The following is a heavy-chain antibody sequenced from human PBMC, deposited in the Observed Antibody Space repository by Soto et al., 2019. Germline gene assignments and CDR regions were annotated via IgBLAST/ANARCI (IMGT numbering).Heavy chain of an antibody. CDR2: IIYDGSTK. D-gene: IGHD3-10*01. CDR1: GFTFSSYG. CDR3: AKVRMGAGVRGYFDY. Sequence: QVQLVESGGGVVQPGRSLRLSCAASGFTFSSYGMHWVRQAPGKGLEWVAVIIYDGSTKYYADSVKGRFTISRDNSKSTLYLQMKSLRAEDTAVYYCAKVRMGAGVRGYFDYWGQGTLVTVSS. J-gene: IGHJ4*02. V-gene: IGHV3-30*18.